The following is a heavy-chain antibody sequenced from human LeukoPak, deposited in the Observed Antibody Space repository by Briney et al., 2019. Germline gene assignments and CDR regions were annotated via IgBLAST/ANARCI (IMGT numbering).Heavy chain of an antibody. CDR1: GGSISSSSYW. V-gene: IGHV4-39*01. CDR3: ARQVGDGRWYFDY. D-gene: IGHD4-23*01. J-gene: IGHJ4*02. Sequence: PSETLSLTCTVSGGSISSSSYWWGWIRQPPGKGLEWIGSIYYSGQTYYNPSLKSRVTISVDTPKNQFSLKLTSVNAADTAVYRCARQVGDGRWYFDYWGQGTLVTVSS. CDR2: IYYSGQT.